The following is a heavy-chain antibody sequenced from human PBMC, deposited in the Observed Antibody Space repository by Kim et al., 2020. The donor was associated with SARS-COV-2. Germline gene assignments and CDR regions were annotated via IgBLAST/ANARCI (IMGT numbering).Heavy chain of an antibody. V-gene: IGHV4-59*01. CDR3: ARDRTMVRGEYYYGMDV. Sequence: LKSRVTISVDTSKNQFSLKLSSVTAADTAVYYCARDRTMVRGEYYYGMDVWGQGTTVTVSS. J-gene: IGHJ6*02. D-gene: IGHD3-10*01.